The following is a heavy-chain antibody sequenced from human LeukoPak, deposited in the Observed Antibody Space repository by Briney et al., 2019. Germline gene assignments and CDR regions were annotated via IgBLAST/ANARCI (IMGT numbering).Heavy chain of an antibody. J-gene: IGHJ6*02. V-gene: IGHV4-34*01. CDR3: ARGYYYYGMDV. CDR1: GGSFSGYS. CDR2: INHSGST. Sequence: PSETLTLTCAVSGGSFSGYSWSWIRQPPGKGLEWIGEINHSGSTNYSPSLKSRVTISVDTSKNQSSLKLSSVTAADTAVYYCARGYYYYGMDVWGQGTTVTVS.